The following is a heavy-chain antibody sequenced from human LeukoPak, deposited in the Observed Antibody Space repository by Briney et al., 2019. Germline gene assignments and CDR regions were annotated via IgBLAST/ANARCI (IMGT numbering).Heavy chain of an antibody. V-gene: IGHV1-18*01. CDR2: ISAYNGNT. D-gene: IGHD3-10*01. CDR3: ARVRGSGSGGHYYYYYGMDV. J-gene: IGHJ6*02. Sequence: GASVQVSCKASGYTFTSNGISWVRQAPGQGLEWMGWISAYNGNTNYAQKVQGRVTMTTDTSTSTAYMELRSLRSDDTAVYYCARVRGSGSGGHYYYYYGMDVWGQGTTVTVSS. CDR1: GYTFTSNG.